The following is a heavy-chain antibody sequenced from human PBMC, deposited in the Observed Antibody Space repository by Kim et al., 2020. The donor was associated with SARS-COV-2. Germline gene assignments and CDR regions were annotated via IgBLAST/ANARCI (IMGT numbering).Heavy chain of an antibody. CDR1: GFTFSGSA. CDR3: TRQIAAAGTLPDYYYYYGMDV. V-gene: IGHV3-73*01. Sequence: GGSLRLSCAASGFTFSGSAMHWVRQASGKGLEWVGHIRSKANSYATAYAASVKGRFTISRDDSKNTAYLQMNSLKTEDTAVYYCTRQIAAAGTLPDYYYYYGMDVWGQGTTVTVSS. CDR2: IRSKANSYAT. J-gene: IGHJ6*02. D-gene: IGHD6-13*01.